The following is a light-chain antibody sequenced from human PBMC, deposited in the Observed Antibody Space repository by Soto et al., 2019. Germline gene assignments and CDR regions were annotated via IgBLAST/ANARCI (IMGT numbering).Light chain of an antibody. J-gene: IGKJ1*01. Sequence: EIVLTQSPGTLSLSPGERATLSCRASQSVSSSYLAWYQQKPGQAPRLLIYGASSRATGIPDRFSGSGSGTDFTLTISRLEPEDFAVYDCQQYGSFWTFGQGTKVEIK. CDR2: GAS. CDR1: QSVSSSY. V-gene: IGKV3-20*01. CDR3: QQYGSFWT.